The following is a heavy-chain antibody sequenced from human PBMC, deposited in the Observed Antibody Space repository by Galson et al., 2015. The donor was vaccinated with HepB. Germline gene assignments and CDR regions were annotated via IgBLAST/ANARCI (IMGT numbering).Heavy chain of an antibody. Sequence: SVKVSCKASGYTFTSYGISWVRQAPGQGLEWMGWISAYNGNTNYAQKLQGRVTMTTDTSTSTAYMELRSLRSDDTAVYYCARQVVSSSWYVGYFQHWGQGTLVTVSS. D-gene: IGHD6-13*01. CDR1: GYTFTSYG. CDR3: ARQVVSSSWYVGYFQH. J-gene: IGHJ1*01. CDR2: ISAYNGNT. V-gene: IGHV1-18*04.